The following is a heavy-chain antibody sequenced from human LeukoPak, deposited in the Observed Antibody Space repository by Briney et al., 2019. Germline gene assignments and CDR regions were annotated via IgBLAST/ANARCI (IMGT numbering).Heavy chain of an antibody. Sequence: SETLSLTCTVSGGSISSTSYYWGWIRQPPGKGLEWIGSIYYSGSTYYNPSLKTRVTVSVDTSKNQFSLKLSSVTAADAAVYYCARERDAFDIWGQGTMVTVSS. V-gene: IGHV4-39*07. J-gene: IGHJ3*02. CDR3: ARERDAFDI. CDR1: GGSISSTSYY. CDR2: IYYSGST.